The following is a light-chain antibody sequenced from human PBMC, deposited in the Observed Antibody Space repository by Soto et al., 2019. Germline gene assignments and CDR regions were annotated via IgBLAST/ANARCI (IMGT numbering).Light chain of an antibody. V-gene: IGKV3-20*01. J-gene: IGKJ2*01. CDR2: GAY. CDR1: QSVRNSY. CDR3: QQYARPQYA. Sequence: EVVLTQSKGTLSLSPGERATLSCRASQSVRNSYLAWYQQKPGQAPRXXIYGAYTRATGIPVRFSGSGSGTDFTLTISRLEPEDFAVYYCQQYARPQYAFGQGTKVDIK.